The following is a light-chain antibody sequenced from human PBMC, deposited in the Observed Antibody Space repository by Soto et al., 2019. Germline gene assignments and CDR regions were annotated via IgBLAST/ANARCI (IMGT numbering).Light chain of an antibody. CDR2: GAS. J-gene: IGKJ4*01. Sequence: EIVLTQSPGTLSLSPGERAALSCRASQSVPSNSLAWYQKKPGQAPCLLISGASSRAAGIPERFSGSGSGTDFTLTISRLEPEDFAVYYCQHYYGVPLTFGGGTRVGI. CDR3: QHYYGVPLT. V-gene: IGKV3-20*01. CDR1: QSVPSNS.